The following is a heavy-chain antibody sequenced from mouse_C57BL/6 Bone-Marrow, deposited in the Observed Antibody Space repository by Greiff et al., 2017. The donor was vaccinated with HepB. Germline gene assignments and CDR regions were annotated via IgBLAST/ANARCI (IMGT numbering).Heavy chain of an antibody. D-gene: IGHD3-3*01. CDR1: GYAFTNYL. J-gene: IGHJ3*01. V-gene: IGHV1-54*01. Sequence: QVQLKESGAELVRPGTSVKVSCKASGYAFTNYLIEWVKQRPGQGLEWIGVINPRSGGTNYNEKFKGKATLTADKSSSTAYMQLSSLTSEDSAVYFCARSDISFAYWGQGTLVTVSA. CDR2: INPRSGGT. CDR3: ARSDISFAY.